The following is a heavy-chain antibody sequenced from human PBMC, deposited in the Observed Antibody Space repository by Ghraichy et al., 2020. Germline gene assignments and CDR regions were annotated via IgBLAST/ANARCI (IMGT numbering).Heavy chain of an antibody. CDR2: ISGSGGST. D-gene: IGHD3-16*02. CDR3: AKESYDYIWGSYLDGNH. V-gene: IGHV3-23*01. Sequence: LSLTCAASGFTFSSYAMSWVRQAPGKGLEWVSAISGSGGSTYYADSVKGRFTISRDNSKNTLYLQMNSLRAEDTAVYYCAKESYDYIWGSYLDGNHWGQGTLVTVSS. CDR1: GFTFSSYA. J-gene: IGHJ5*02.